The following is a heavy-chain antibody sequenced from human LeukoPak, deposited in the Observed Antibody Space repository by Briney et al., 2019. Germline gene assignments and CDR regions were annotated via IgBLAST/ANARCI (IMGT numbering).Heavy chain of an antibody. D-gene: IGHD5-18*01. J-gene: IGHJ4*02. V-gene: IGHV3-74*01. CDR2: INSDGSST. Sequence: GGSLRLSCAASGITFRSYWMHWVRQAPGKGLVWFSRINSDGSSTSYADSVKGRCTISRDNAKNTRYLQMNSLRAEDTAVDYCASVYSRPSYWGQGTLVTVSS. CDR3: ASVYSRPSY. CDR1: GITFRSYW.